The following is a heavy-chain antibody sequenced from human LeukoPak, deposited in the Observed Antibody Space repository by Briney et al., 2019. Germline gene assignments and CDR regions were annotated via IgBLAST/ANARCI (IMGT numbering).Heavy chain of an antibody. D-gene: IGHD3-22*01. CDR3: AAAYYYDSSGYYWPYYYYGMDV. CDR2: IVVGSGNT. V-gene: IGHV1-58*02. J-gene: IGHJ6*02. CDR1: GFTFTSSA. Sequence: GASVKVSCKASGFTFTSSAMQWVRQARGQRLEWIGWIVVGSGNTNYAQKFQERVTITRDMSTSTAYMELSSLGSEDTAVYYCAAAYYYDSSGYYWPYYYYGMDVWGQGTTVTVSS.